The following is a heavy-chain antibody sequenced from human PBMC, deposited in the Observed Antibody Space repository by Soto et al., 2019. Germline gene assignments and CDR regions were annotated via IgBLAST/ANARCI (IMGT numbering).Heavy chain of an antibody. V-gene: IGHV4-30-2*01. Sequence: SETLSLTCAVSPGSLSSGGYSWSWIRQPPGKGLGWIGYIYHGGSTYYNPSLKSRVTISVGRSKNQFSLKLSSVTAADTAVYYCARVGSNCGGDCYSGYFDYWGQGTLVTVSS. J-gene: IGHJ4*02. CDR3: ARVGSNCGGDCYSGYFDY. D-gene: IGHD2-21*02. CDR1: PGSLSSGGYS. CDR2: IYHGGST.